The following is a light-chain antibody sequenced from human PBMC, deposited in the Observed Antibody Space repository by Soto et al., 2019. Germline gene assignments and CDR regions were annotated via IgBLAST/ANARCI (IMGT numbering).Light chain of an antibody. Sequence: DIQMTQSPSSLSASVGDRVTITCRASQGISNYLAWYQQKPGKVPKLLIYAASTLQSGVPSRFSGSGSGTYFTLTISSLQPEDVATYYCQQYNSAPRTFGQGTKVEIK. J-gene: IGKJ1*01. CDR3: QQYNSAPRT. V-gene: IGKV1-27*01. CDR2: AAS. CDR1: QGISNY.